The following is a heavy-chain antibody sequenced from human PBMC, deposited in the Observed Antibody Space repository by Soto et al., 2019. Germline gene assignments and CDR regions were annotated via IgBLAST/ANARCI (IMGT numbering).Heavy chain of an antibody. CDR2: IYYSGST. Sequence: SETLSLTCTVSGGSISSSSYYWGWIRQPPGKGLEWIGGIYYSGSTYYNPSLKSRVTISVDTSKNQFSLKLSSVTAADTAVYYCARLVVAPYWFDYWGQGTLVTVSS. CDR3: ARLVVAPYWFDY. J-gene: IGHJ4*02. V-gene: IGHV4-39*01. CDR1: GGSISSSSYY. D-gene: IGHD3-22*01.